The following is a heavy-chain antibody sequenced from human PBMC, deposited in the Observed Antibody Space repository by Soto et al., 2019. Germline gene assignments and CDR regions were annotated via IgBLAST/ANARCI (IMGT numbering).Heavy chain of an antibody. CDR1: GFTFRSSG. CDR2: IKDDGSET. Sequence: GSLRLSCASSGFTFRSSGMSCVRLPPGNGLEWVANIKDDGSETYYVDSVKGRFTISRDNAKNSLYLQMNSLRVEDTAVYYCVNSYAARGWYEGSDYWGRGTVVTVSS. V-gene: IGHV3-7*03. CDR3: VNSYAARGWYEGSDY. J-gene: IGHJ4*02. D-gene: IGHD6-19*01.